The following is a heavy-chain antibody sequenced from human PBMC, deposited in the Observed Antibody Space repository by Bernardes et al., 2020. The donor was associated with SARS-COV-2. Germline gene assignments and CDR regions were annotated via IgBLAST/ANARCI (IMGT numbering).Heavy chain of an antibody. CDR3: ARENLGFTDYYDSSGSDGYFDY. D-gene: IGHD3-22*01. V-gene: IGHV1-18*01. Sequence: ASVKVSCKASGYTFTSYGISWVRQAPGQGLEWMGWISAYNGNTNYAQKLQGRVTMTTDTSTSTAYMELRSLRSDDTAVYYCARENLGFTDYYDSSGSDGYFDYWGQGTLVTVSS. CDR2: ISAYNGNT. CDR1: GYTFTSYG. J-gene: IGHJ4*02.